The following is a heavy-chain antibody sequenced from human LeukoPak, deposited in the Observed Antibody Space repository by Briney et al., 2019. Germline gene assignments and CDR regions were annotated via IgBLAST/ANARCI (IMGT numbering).Heavy chain of an antibody. CDR2: IDRDGSNT. V-gene: IGHV3-74*01. CDR1: GFTFNNYW. CDR3: ARITYYSDSSSYYHFDC. J-gene: IGHJ4*02. Sequence: GGSLRLSCAASGFTFNNYWMHWVRQAPGKGLVWVSRIDRDGSNTSYADSVKGRFTVSRDNAKNTVYLQMNSLRAEDTAVYYCARITYYSDSSSYYHFDCWGQGTLVTVSS. D-gene: IGHD3-22*01.